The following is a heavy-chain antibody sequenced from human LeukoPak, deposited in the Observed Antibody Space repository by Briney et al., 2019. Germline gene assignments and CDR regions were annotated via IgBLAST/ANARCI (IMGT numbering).Heavy chain of an antibody. J-gene: IGHJ4*02. CDR3: AREEGYCGGDCYSDY. Sequence: GGSLRLSCAASGFTVSSNYMNWVRQAPGKGLEWVSVIYSGGSTYYADSVKGRFTISRDSSKNTLYLQMNSLRAEDTAVYYCAREEGYCGGDCYSDYWGQGTLVTVSS. CDR2: IYSGGST. V-gene: IGHV3-66*01. CDR1: GFTVSSNY. D-gene: IGHD2-21*02.